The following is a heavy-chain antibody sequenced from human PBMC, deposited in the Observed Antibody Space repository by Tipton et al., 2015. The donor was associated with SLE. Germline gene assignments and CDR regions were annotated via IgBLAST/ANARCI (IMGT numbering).Heavy chain of an antibody. V-gene: IGHV4-38-2*02. CDR3: ARVGHSYYYYYMDV. Sequence: TLSLTCTVSDYSISNGFYWGWIRQPPGKGLEWIGEINHSGSTNYNPSLKSRVTISADTSKNQFSLKLSSVTAADTAVYYCARVGHSYYYYYMDVWGKGTTVTVSS. CDR2: INHSGST. D-gene: IGHD1-26*01. CDR1: DYSISNGFY. J-gene: IGHJ6*03.